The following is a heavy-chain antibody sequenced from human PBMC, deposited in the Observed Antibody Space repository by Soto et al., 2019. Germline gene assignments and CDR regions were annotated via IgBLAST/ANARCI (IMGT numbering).Heavy chain of an antibody. J-gene: IGHJ4*02. Sequence: ASVKVSCKASGYIFTSYYIHWVRQAPGQGLEWMGIINLSADRTSYAQKFQGRFTVTMDTSTSTVYMELGSLRSEDTAVYYCVRDPSSGYRCFDYWGQGTLVTVSS. CDR3: VRDPSSGYRCFDY. V-gene: IGHV1-46*03. CDR1: GYIFTSYY. D-gene: IGHD3-22*01. CDR2: INLSADRT.